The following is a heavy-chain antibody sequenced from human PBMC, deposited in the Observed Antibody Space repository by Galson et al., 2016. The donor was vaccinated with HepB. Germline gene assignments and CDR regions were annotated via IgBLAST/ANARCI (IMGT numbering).Heavy chain of an antibody. V-gene: IGHV2-26*01. CDR1: GFSLSNARMG. J-gene: IGHJ4*02. Sequence: PALVKPTQTLALICTVSGFSLSNARMGVGWIRQPPGKALEWLAHIFLNDEKSFSSSLKSRLSISMDTSKSQVVLIMTDMDPVDTATYYCVRIPLSFSMVRGFPDDHFDFWGQGILVTVSS. D-gene: IGHD3-10*01. CDR2: IFLNDEK. CDR3: VRIPLSFSMVRGFPDDHFDF.